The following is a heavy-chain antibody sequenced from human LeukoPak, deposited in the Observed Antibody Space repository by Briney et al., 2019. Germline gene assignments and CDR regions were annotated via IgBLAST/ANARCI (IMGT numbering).Heavy chain of an antibody. CDR2: ISAYNGNT. CDR3: ARDLAHNWNYDKNNWFDP. V-gene: IGHV1-18*01. Sequence: ASVKVSCKASGYTFTSYGISWVRQAPGQGLERMGWISAYNGNTNYAQKLQGRVTMTTDTSTSTAYMELRSLRSDDTAVYYCARDLAHNWNYDKNNWFDPWGQGTLVTVSS. CDR1: GYTFTSYG. D-gene: IGHD1-7*01. J-gene: IGHJ5*02.